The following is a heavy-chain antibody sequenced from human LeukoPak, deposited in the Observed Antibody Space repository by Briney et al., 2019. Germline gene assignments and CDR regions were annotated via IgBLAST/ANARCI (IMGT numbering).Heavy chain of an antibody. CDR3: ARVLGGVTGYQNSYYFDY. V-gene: IGHV1-2*02. CDR1: GFTFSSYG. D-gene: IGHD3-9*01. Sequence: PGGSLRLSCAASGFTFSSYGMHWVRQAPGQGLEWMGWINPNSGGTNYAQKFQGRVTMTRDTSISTAYMELSRLRSDDTAVYYCARVLGGVTGYQNSYYFDYWGQGTLVTVSS. CDR2: INPNSGGT. J-gene: IGHJ4*02.